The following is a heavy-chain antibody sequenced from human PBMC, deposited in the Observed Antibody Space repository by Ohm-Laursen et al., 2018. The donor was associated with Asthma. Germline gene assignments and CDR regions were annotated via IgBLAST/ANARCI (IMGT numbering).Heavy chain of an antibody. CDR1: GFTFSSYA. CDR3: ARAYELWPSLAGY. D-gene: IGHD5-18*01. CDR2: ISYDGSNK. V-gene: IGHV3-30-3*01. Sequence: SLRLSCAASGFTFSSYAMHWVRQAPGKGLEWVAVISYDGSNKYYADSVKGRFTISRDNSKNTLYLQMNSLRAEDTAVYYCARAYELWPSLAGYWGQGTLVTVSS. J-gene: IGHJ4*02.